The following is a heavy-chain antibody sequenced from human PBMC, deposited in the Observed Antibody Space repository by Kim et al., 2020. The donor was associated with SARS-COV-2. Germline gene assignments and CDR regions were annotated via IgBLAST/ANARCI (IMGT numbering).Heavy chain of an antibody. J-gene: IGHJ4*02. CDR1: GFTFSSYG. D-gene: IGHD6-19*01. Sequence: GGSLRLSCAASGFTFSSYGMHWVRQAPGKGLEWVAVIWYDGSNKYSADSVKGRFTISRDNSKKTLYLQMNSLRAEDTAVYYCARDRGSGWYGYFDYWGQGTLVTVSS. V-gene: IGHV3-33*01. CDR2: IWYDGSNK. CDR3: ARDRGSGWYGYFDY.